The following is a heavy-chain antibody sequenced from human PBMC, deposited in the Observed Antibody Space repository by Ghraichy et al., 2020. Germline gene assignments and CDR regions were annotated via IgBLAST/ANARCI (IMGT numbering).Heavy chain of an antibody. Sequence: GGSLRLSCAASGFNFRTYWMHWVRQVPGKGLVWMSHINRDGSTTTYADSVKGRFTISRDNAKNTLFLQMNSLRAEDKAVYYCTRDNDYGMDVWGQGTTVTVSS. J-gene: IGHJ6*02. CDR2: INRDGSTT. V-gene: IGHV3-74*01. CDR3: TRDNDYGMDV. CDR1: GFNFRTYW.